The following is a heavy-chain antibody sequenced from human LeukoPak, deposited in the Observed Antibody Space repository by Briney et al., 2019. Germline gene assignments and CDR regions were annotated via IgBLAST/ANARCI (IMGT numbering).Heavy chain of an antibody. V-gene: IGHV3-21*01. J-gene: IGHJ3*01. D-gene: IGHD3-3*02. CDR2: ISSSSSYI. Sequence: PGGSLRLSCSASGFRFTDYSFSWVRQAPGKGLEWLSSISSSSSYIYQADSVKGRFTISRDNAKSSIYLQMNSLRADDAALNLCARGFSTVRHLNAFDLWGQGTMVTVSS. CDR1: GFRFTDYS. CDR3: ARGFSTVRHLNAFDL.